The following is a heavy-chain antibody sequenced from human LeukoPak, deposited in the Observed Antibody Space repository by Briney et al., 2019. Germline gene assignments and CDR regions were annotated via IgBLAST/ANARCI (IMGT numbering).Heavy chain of an antibody. CDR2: ISYYGSNK. CDR1: GFTFSSYA. J-gene: IGHJ5*02. D-gene: IGHD5-18*01. CDR3: ARGTQWIQLGNWFDP. V-gene: IGHV3-30*01. Sequence: GGSLRLSCAASGFTFSSYAMHWVRQAPGKGLEWVAVISYYGSNKYYADSVKGRFTISRDNSKNTLYLQMNSLRAEDTAVYYCARGTQWIQLGNWFDPWGQGTLVTVSS.